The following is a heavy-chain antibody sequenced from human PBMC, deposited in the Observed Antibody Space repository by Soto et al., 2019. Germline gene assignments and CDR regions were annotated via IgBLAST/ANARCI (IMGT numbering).Heavy chain of an antibody. CDR3: ARDGRYSGSYGGYYFGY. J-gene: IGHJ4*02. Sequence: RYPMDWLPHTNEQRLEWMGWINAGNGNTKYAQKIQGRVTMTTDTSTSTAYMELRSLRSDDTAVYYCARDGRYSGSYGGYYFGYWGQRTLFTVSS. CDR1: RYP. CDR2: INAGNGNT. D-gene: IGHD1-26*01. V-gene: IGHV1-3*01.